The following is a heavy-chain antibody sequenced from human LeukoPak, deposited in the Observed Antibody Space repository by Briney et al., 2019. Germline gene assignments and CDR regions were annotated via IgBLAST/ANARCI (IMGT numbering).Heavy chain of an antibody. V-gene: IGHV4-34*01. D-gene: IGHD1-26*01. CDR1: GGSSSGYY. CDR3: AREPRRPYSGSYYYFDY. CDR2: INHSGST. Sequence: PSETLSLTCAVYGGSSSGYYWSWIRQPPGKGLEWIGEINHSGSTNYNPSLKSRVTISVDTSKNQFSLKLSSVTAADTAVYYCAREPRRPYSGSYYYFDYWGQGTLVTVSS. J-gene: IGHJ4*02.